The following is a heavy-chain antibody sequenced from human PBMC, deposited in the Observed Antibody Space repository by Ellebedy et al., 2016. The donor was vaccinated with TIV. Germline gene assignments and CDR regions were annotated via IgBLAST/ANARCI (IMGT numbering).Heavy chain of an antibody. V-gene: IGHV3-7*01. CDR2: INEDGSGK. Sequence: GESLKISCAASGFTFSSYWMSWVRQVRQAPGKGLEWVANINEDGSGKYYVDSVRGRFTISRDNAKNSLYQQMNSLRAEETAVYYFARAKIDYWGQGTLVTVSS. J-gene: IGHJ4*02. CDR3: ARAKIDY. CDR1: GFTFSSYW.